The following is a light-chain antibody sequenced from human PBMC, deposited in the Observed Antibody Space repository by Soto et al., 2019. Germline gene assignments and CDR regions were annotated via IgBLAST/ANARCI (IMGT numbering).Light chain of an antibody. J-gene: IGLJ3*02. CDR2: EVS. Sequence: QSALTQPASVSGSPGQSITISCTGTSSDVGGYNYVSWYQHQPGGAPKLLIYEVSNRPSGGSNRFSGSKSGNTASLTISGVQAADEDDYYCCSYTNNNTRVFGGGTKLTVL. CDR1: SSDVGGYNY. CDR3: CSYTNNNTRV. V-gene: IGLV2-14*01.